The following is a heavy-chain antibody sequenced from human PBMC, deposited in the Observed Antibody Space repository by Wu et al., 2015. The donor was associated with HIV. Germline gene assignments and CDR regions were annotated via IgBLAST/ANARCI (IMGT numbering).Heavy chain of an antibody. CDR3: ARVDLSRSCRRTTCYELDH. V-gene: IGHV1-69*13. D-gene: IGHD2-2*01. Sequence: QVQLLQSEIEVKKPGSSVKVSCRVSGGSFSNYGISWVRQAPGQGFEWMGRIIPMFRTPNYGQKFQGRVSITADESSSTAYMELSSLRSEDTAVYFCARVDLSRSCRRTTCYELDHWGQGTLITVSS. J-gene: IGHJ1*01. CDR1: GGSFSNYG. CDR2: IIPMFRTP.